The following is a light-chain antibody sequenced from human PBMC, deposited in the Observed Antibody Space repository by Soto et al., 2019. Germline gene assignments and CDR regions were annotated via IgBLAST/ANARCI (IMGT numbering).Light chain of an antibody. V-gene: IGKV3-20*01. CDR2: SGS. CDR1: QSVYANY. J-gene: IGKJ2*01. Sequence: EIVLTQSPGTLSVSPGESATLSCRASQSVYANYLAWYQQKPGQAPRLLIYSGSDRAVGIPDRFRGAGSGTDFTLTIARVEPEDFAGYYCQQDGRSSTFGQGTKLEIK. CDR3: QQDGRSST.